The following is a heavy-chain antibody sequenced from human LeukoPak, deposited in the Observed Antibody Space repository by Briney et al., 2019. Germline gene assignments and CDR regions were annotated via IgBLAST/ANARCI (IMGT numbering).Heavy chain of an antibody. CDR1: GGSVSSGSYY. Sequence: SETLSLTCTVSGGSVSSGSYYCSWIRQPPGKALEWIGYIYYSGSTNYNPSLMSRVTISVDTSKNQFSLKLSSVTAADTAVYFCARDPQYSSSSDAFDIWGQGTMVTVSS. J-gene: IGHJ3*02. V-gene: IGHV4-61*01. CDR2: IYYSGST. CDR3: ARDPQYSSSSDAFDI. D-gene: IGHD6-13*01.